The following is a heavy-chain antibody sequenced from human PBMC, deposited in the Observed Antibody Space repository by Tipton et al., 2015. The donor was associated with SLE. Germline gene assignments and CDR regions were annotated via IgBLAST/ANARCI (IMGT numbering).Heavy chain of an antibody. CDR1: GGTFSTYT. D-gene: IGHD5-18*01. J-gene: IGHJ4*02. Sequence: QSGPEVKKPGSSVRVSCKASGGTFSTYTFTWLRQAPGQGLEWMGRIKPILGITNYAQKFQGRVSISADKSTSTAYMELSSLKSEDSALYYCARDLETRSGSSYMISDWGQGPLVTVSS. V-gene: IGHV1-69*04. CDR3: ARDLETRSGSSYMISD. CDR2: IKPILGIT.